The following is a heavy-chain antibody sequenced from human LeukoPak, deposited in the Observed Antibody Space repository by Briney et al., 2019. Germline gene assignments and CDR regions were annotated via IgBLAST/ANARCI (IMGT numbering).Heavy chain of an antibody. CDR2: IYYSGST. J-gene: IGHJ3*02. CDR3: ASSLLRYFDWPIGGAFDI. CDR1: GGSISSGGYY. Sequence: PSQTLSLTCTVSGGSISSGGYYWSWIRQHPGKGLEWIGYIYYSGSTYYNPSLKSRVTISVDTSKNQFSLKLSSVTAADTAVYYCASSLLRYFDWPIGGAFDIWGQGTMVTASS. D-gene: IGHD3-9*01. V-gene: IGHV4-31*03.